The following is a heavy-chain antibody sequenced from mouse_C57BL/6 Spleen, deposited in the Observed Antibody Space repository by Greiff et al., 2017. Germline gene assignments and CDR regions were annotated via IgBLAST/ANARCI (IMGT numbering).Heavy chain of an antibody. J-gene: IGHJ4*01. CDR3: ARDSSGYYAMDY. V-gene: IGHV3-1*01. CDR1: GYSITSGYD. CDR2: ISYSGST. D-gene: IGHD3-2*02. Sequence: DVQLQESGPGMVKPSQSLSLTCTVTGYSITSGYDWHWIRHFPGNKLEWMGYISYSGSTNYNPSLKSRISITHDTSKNHFFLKLNSVTTEDTATYYCARDSSGYYAMDYWGQGTSVTVSS.